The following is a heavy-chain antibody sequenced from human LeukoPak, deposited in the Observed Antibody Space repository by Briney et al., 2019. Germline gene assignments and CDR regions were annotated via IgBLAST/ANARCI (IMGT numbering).Heavy chain of an antibody. CDR1: GFTFSSYA. V-gene: IGHV3-48*03. D-gene: IGHD1-7*01. CDR3: ARDRRDITGTTSLDY. CDR2: ISSSGSTI. J-gene: IGHJ4*02. Sequence: PGGSLRLSCVASGFTFSSYAMSWVRQAPGKGLEWVSYISSSGSTIYYADSVKGRFTISRDNAKNSLYLQMNSLRAEDTAVYYCARDRRDITGTTSLDYWGQGTLVTVSS.